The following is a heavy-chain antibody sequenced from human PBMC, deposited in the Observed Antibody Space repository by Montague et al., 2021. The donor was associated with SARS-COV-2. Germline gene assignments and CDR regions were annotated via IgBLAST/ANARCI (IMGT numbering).Heavy chain of an antibody. CDR2: ISSSSSYI. J-gene: IGHJ4*02. D-gene: IGHD6-19*01. Sequence: SLRLSCAASGFTFSSYRMNWVRQAPGKGLEWVSPISSSSSYIYYADSVEGRFTISRDNAKNSLYLQMNSLRAEDTAVYYCGRNLGSGWAWFDYWGQGTLVTVSS. CDR3: GRNLGSGWAWFDY. V-gene: IGHV3-21*01. CDR1: GFTFSSYR.